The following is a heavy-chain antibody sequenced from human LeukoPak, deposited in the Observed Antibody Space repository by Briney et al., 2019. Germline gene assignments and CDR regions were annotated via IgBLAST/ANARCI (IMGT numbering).Heavy chain of an antibody. CDR2: IYYSGST. Sequence: SETLSLTCTVSGGSISSSSYYWGWIRQPPGKGLEWIGSIYYSGSTYYNPSLKSRVTISVDTSKNQFFLKLRFVTAADTAVYFCVTTSFTYYYGLGSYYNWFDPWGQGTLVTVSS. CDR3: VTTSFTYYYGLGSYYNWFDP. CDR1: GGSISSSSYY. J-gene: IGHJ5*02. V-gene: IGHV4-39*01. D-gene: IGHD3-10*01.